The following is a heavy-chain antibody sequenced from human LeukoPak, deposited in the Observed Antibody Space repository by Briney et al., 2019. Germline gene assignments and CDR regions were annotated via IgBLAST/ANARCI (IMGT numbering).Heavy chain of an antibody. D-gene: IGHD3-22*01. CDR3: ARADSGGDSSGYKWFDP. Sequence: ASVKVSCKASGYTFSSYYMHWVRQAPGQGLEWMGIINPSGGSTSYAQKFQGRITMTRDTSTSSVYMELSSLRSEDTAVYYCARADSGGDSSGYKWFDPWGQGTLVTVSS. CDR1: GYTFSSYY. V-gene: IGHV1-46*01. CDR2: INPSGGST. J-gene: IGHJ5*02.